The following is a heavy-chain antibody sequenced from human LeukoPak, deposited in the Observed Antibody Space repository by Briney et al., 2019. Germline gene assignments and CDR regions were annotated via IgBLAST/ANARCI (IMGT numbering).Heavy chain of an antibody. Sequence: SETLSLTCTVSGGSISSSSYYWSWIRQPPGKGLEWIVYIYYSGSTNYNPSLKSRVTISVDTSKNQFSLKLSSVTAADTAVYYCARGGVVVFDYWGQGTLVTVSS. J-gene: IGHJ4*02. CDR1: GGSISSSSYY. CDR2: IYYSGST. V-gene: IGHV4-61*01. CDR3: ARGGVVVFDY. D-gene: IGHD3-22*01.